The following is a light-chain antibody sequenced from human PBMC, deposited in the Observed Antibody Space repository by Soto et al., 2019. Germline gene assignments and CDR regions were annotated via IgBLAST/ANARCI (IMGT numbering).Light chain of an antibody. V-gene: IGKV3-20*01. CDR3: QQYGSSRT. Sequence: EIVMTQSPATLSVSPGERATLSCRASQSVSSNLAWYQQKPGQAPRLLIYAASSRATGIPDRFSGSGSGTDFTLTISRLEPEDFAVYYCQQYGSSRTFGQGTK. J-gene: IGKJ1*01. CDR1: QSVSSN. CDR2: AAS.